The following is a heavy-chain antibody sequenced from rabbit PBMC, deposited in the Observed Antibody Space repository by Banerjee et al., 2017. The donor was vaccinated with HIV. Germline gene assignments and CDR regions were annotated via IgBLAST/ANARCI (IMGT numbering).Heavy chain of an antibody. Sequence: QQQLVESGGGLVKPGASLTLTCTASGFSFSSGYDMCWVRQAPGKGLEWIGCIYSGSGSTYYASWVNGRFTISRDTNENTVSLKMTSLTAADTAIYFCARYSSGYLNLWGPGSLVTVS. D-gene: IGHD4-1*01. V-gene: IGHV1S43*01. CDR3: ARYSSGYLNL. J-gene: IGHJ4*01. CDR2: IYSGSGST. CDR1: GFSFSSGYD.